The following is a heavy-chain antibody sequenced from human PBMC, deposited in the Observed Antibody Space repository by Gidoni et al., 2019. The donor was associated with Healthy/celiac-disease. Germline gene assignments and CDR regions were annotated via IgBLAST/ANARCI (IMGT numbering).Heavy chain of an antibody. J-gene: IGHJ4*02. V-gene: IGHV3-53*01. CDR1: GFTVSSNY. D-gene: IGHD3-22*01. CDR3: ASLPDSSGYYYHY. Sequence: EVQLVESGGGLIQPGGSLRLSCAASGFTVSSNYMSWVRQAPGKGLEWVSVIYSGGSTYHAASVKGRFTISRDNSKNTLYLQMNSLRAEDTAVYYCASLPDSSGYYYHYWGQGTLVTVSS. CDR2: IYSGGST.